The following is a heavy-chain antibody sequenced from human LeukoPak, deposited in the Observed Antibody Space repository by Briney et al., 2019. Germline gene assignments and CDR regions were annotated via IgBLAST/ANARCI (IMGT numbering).Heavy chain of an antibody. V-gene: IGHV4-34*01. J-gene: IGHJ4*02. CDR3: ARGAVFDY. CDR2: ISHSGST. CDR1: GESLSGYL. Sequence: SETLSLTCAVYGESLSGYLWNWIRQPPGKGLGWIGEISHSGSTKYSPSLKTRVSISVDTSKNHFSLKLSAVTAADTAVYYCARGAVFDYWGQGSLVTVSS.